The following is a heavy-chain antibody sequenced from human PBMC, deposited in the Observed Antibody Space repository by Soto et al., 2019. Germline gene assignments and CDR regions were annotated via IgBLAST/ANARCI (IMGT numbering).Heavy chain of an antibody. Sequence: EVQLVESGGGLVQPGGSLGLSCITSGFTFSNYWMYWVRQVPGKGLVWVSRISGDGSSTYYEDSVKGRFTISRDNAKKMLYLQMNSLRVEDMAVYLCVRGSNGWSGIDYWGQGILATVS. CDR2: ISGDGSST. CDR1: GFTFSNYW. CDR3: VRGSNGWSGIDY. D-gene: IGHD6-19*01. V-gene: IGHV3-74*01. J-gene: IGHJ4*02.